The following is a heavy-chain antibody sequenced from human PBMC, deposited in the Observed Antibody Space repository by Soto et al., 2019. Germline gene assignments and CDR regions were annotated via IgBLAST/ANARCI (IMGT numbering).Heavy chain of an antibody. D-gene: IGHD5-12*01. CDR1: GFTFSSYA. Sequence: HPGGSLRLSCAASGFTFSSYAMSWVRQAPGKGLEWVSAISGSGGSTYYADSVKGRFTISRDNSKNTLYLQMNSLRAEDTAVYYCGALWGWLRSSGSFSDYWGQGTLVTVSS. J-gene: IGHJ4*02. V-gene: IGHV3-23*01. CDR2: ISGSGGST. CDR3: GALWGWLRSSGSFSDY.